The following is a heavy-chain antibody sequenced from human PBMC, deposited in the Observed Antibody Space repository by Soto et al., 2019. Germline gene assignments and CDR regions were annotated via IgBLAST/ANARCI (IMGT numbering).Heavy chain of an antibody. CDR2: INTYNDNK. D-gene: IGHD3-22*01. V-gene: IGHV1-18*01. CDR3: ATTFNPYYSRGYYLLK. CDR1: GYTFTTYG. J-gene: IGHJ4*01. Sequence: QVQLLQSGAEVREPGASVKVSCKTSGYTFTTYGIAWVRQAPGQGLEWMGWINTYNDNKKYAQKFQGRVTMTADSSTAKAFLDLGGLRSDDSAVYYCATTFNPYYSRGYYLLKWGQGNLVSVSS.